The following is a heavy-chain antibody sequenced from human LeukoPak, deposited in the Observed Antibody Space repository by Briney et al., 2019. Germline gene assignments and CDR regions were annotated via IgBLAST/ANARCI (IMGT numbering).Heavy chain of an antibody. CDR1: GGSFSGYY. D-gene: IGHD3-3*01. CDR3: AREYLRFLEWPDAFDI. J-gene: IGHJ3*02. V-gene: IGHV4-34*01. CDR2: INHSGST. Sequence: SETLSLTCAVYGGSFSGYYWSWIRQPPGKVLEWIGEINHSGSTNYNPSLKSRVTISVDTSKNQFSLKLSSVTAADTAVYYCAREYLRFLEWPDAFDIWGQGTMVTVSS.